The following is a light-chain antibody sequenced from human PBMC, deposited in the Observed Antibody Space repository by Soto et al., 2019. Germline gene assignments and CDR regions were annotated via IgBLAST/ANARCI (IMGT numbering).Light chain of an antibody. CDR2: LGS. CDR3: MQSAQFPLT. CDR1: QSLLHSNGYNY. Sequence: DIMMTQSPLSLPVTPGEAASISCRSSQSLLHSNGYNYLDWYLQKPGQSPQLLIYLGSNRASGVPDRFSGSGSGTDFTLKISRVEAEDVGVYFCMQSAQFPLTFGEGTKVDI. V-gene: IGKV2-28*01. J-gene: IGKJ4*01.